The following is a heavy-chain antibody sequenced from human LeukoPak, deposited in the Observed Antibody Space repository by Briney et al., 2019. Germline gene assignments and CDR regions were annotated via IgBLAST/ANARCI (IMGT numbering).Heavy chain of an antibody. CDR3: SREGYSCPNWFDT. CDR1: GFSFSSYS. J-gene: IGHJ5*02. CDR2: IYYNGDT. D-gene: IGHD4-11*01. V-gene: IGHV4-39*07. Sequence: GSLRLSCAASGFSFSSYSMKWVRQAPGKGLEWVGSIYYNGDTYYNPSFKSRVSMSVDTAKNQISLILTSVTAADTAVYYCSREGYSCPNWFDTWGQGTLVTVSS.